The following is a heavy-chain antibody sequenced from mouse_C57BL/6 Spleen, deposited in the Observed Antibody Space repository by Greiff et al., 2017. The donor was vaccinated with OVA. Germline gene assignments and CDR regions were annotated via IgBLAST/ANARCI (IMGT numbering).Heavy chain of an antibody. CDR2: IWRGGST. Sequence: VQLQQSGPGLVQPSQSLSITCTVSGFSLTSYGVHWVRQSPGKGLEWLGVIWRGGSTDYNAAFMSRLSITKDNSKSQVFFKMNSLQADDTAIYYCAKNHYDYDAYAMDYWGQGTSVTVSS. J-gene: IGHJ4*01. V-gene: IGHV2-5*01. D-gene: IGHD2-4*01. CDR3: AKNHYDYDAYAMDY. CDR1: GFSLTSYG.